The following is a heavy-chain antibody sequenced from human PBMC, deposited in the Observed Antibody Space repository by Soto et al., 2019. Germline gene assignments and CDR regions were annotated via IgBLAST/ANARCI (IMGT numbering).Heavy chain of an antibody. CDR1: GFTFSSYG. CDR3: AKGGSYSDDAVDI. Sequence: QVQLVESGGGVVQPGRSLRLSCAASGFTFSSYGMHWVRQAPGKGLEWVAVISYDGSNKYYADSVKGRFTISRDNSKNTLYLQMNSLRAEDTAVYYCAKGGSYSDDAVDIWGQGTMVTVSS. V-gene: IGHV3-30*18. CDR2: ISYDGSNK. D-gene: IGHD1-26*01. J-gene: IGHJ3*02.